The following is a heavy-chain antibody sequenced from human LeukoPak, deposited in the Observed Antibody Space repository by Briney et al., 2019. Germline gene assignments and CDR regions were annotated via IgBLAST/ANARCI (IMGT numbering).Heavy chain of an antibody. V-gene: IGHV4-39*07. CDR1: GGSISSSSYY. D-gene: IGHD3-10*01. J-gene: IGHJ4*02. Sequence: SETLSLTCTVSGGSISSSSYYWGWIRQPPGKGLEWIGSIYYSGSTYYNPSLKSRVTISVDTSKNQFSLKLSSVTAADTAVYYCARGDMVRGVPNLFGYWGQGTLVTVSS. CDR2: IYYSGST. CDR3: ARGDMVRGVPNLFGY.